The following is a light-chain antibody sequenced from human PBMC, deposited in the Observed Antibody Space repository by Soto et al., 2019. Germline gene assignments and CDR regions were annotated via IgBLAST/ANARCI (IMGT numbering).Light chain of an antibody. CDR1: KSISSY. Sequence: DIQMTQSPSSLSASLGDSVTITCRASKSISSYLHWYHQKPVKAPKPLIYAAYSLKSGVPSRFSGSGSGSDFTLTISSLQPEAIVTYYCQRGYSTPPSFGQGPKLEIK. J-gene: IGKJ2*01. V-gene: IGKV1-39*01. CDR3: QRGYSTPPS. CDR2: AAY.